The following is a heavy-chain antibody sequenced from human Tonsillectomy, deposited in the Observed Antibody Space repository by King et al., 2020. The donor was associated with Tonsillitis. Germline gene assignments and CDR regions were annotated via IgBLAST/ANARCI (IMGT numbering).Heavy chain of an antibody. CDR3: ASLLIGYCTNGVCPADYYYYGMDV. Sequence: QLVQSGGGLVKPGGSLRLSCAASGFTFSSYSMNWVRQAPGKGLEWVSSISSSSSYIYYADSVKGRFTISRDNAKNSLYLKMNSLRAEDTAVYYCASLLIGYCTNGVCPADYYYYGMDVWGQGTTVTVSS. V-gene: IGHV3-21*01. CDR2: ISSSSSYI. CDR1: GFTFSSYS. J-gene: IGHJ6*02. D-gene: IGHD2-8*01.